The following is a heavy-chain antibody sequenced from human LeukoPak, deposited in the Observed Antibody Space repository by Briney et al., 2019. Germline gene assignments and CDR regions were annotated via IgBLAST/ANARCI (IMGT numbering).Heavy chain of an antibody. J-gene: IGHJ6*03. CDR1: GDSVSSNSAA. D-gene: IGHD6-19*01. CDR2: TYYRSKWYN. CDR3: ARVTHSSGWYRHYYYYYMDV. V-gene: IGHV6-1*01. Sequence: SQTLSLTCAISGDSVSSNSAAWNWIRQSPSRGLEWLGRTYYRSKWYNDYAVSVKSRITINPDTSKNQFSLKLSSVTAADTAVYYCARVTHSSGWYRHYYYYYMDVWGKGTTVTISS.